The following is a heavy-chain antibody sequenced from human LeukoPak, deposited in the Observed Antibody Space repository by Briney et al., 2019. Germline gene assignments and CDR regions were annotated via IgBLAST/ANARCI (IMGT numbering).Heavy chain of an antibody. CDR1: GFTVSSNY. J-gene: IGHJ4*02. D-gene: IGHD3-10*01. CDR3: AKGWFRELTQR. CDR2: ISGSGGST. Sequence: PGGSLRLSCTASGFTVSSNYMSWVRQAPGKGLEWVSAISGSGGSTYYADSVKGRFTISRDNSKNTLYLQMNSLRAEDTAVYYCAKGWFRELTQRWGQGTLVTVSS. V-gene: IGHV3-23*01.